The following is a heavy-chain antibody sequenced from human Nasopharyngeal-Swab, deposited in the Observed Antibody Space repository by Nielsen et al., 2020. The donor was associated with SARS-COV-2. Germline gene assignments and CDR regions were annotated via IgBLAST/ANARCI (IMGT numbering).Heavy chain of an antibody. D-gene: IGHD5-12*01. CDR2: ITSGNSV. J-gene: IGHJ4*02. Sequence: GGSLSLSCATSGFTFSPYTTTWVRQAPGKGLQWISYITSGNSVQYADSVRGRFTISRDNAKNSLYLQMNSLTAEDTAVYYCARERGGGYGDYWGQGTLVTVSS. CDR1: GFTFSPYT. V-gene: IGHV3-48*04. CDR3: ARERGGGYGDY.